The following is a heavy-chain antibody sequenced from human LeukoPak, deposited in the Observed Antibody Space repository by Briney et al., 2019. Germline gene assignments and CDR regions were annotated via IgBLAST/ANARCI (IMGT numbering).Heavy chain of an antibody. CDR1: GVTVISNY. CDR2: IYGDVDT. J-gene: IGHJ3*02. CDR3: ARGVTVRGGPFDI. Sequence: PGGSLRLSCAASGVTVISNYMNWVRRAPGKGLEWVSLIYGDVDTYYADSVKGRFIISRDNAKDTLHLQMNSLRAEDTAIYYCARGVTVRGGPFDIWGEGTMVTVSS. D-gene: IGHD2-21*02. V-gene: IGHV3-53*01.